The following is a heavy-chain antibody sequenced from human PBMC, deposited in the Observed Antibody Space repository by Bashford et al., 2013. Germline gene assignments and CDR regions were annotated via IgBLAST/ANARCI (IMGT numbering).Heavy chain of an antibody. D-gene: IGHD1-1*01. CDR1: VGSSQWLL. CDR3: ARIPLIQLFDYYYYGMDV. CDR2: LYHWEH. Sequence: SETLSLTCTVSVGSSQWLLLELDPAARREGTGVDWAYLYHWEHQLQPLLKSRVTISIDTSKNQFYLRLRSVTAADAAVYYCARIPLIQLFDYYYYGMDVWGHGAPVTVSS. J-gene: IGHJ6*01. V-gene: IGHV4-4*07.